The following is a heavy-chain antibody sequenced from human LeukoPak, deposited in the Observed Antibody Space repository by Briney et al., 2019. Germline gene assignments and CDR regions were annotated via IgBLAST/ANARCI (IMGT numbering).Heavy chain of an antibody. CDR2: INPNSGGT. V-gene: IGHV1-2*02. Sequence: GASVKVSCKASGYTFTGYYMHWVRQAPGQGLEWMGWINPNSGGTNYAQKFQGRVTMTRDTSISTAYMKLSRLRSDDTAVYYCARDWSGYSGYERYNWFDPWGQGTLVTVSS. CDR3: ARDWSGYSGYERYNWFDP. CDR1: GYTFTGYY. D-gene: IGHD5-12*01. J-gene: IGHJ5*02.